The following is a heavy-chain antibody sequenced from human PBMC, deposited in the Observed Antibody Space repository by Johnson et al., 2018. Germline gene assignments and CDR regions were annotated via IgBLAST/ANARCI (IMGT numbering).Heavy chain of an antibody. Sequence: QVQLVQSGGGVVQPGRSLRLSCAASGFTFSSYAMHWVRQAPGKGLEWVAVISYDGSNKYYADSVKGRFTISRDNSKNTLDLQMNSLRAEDTAVNYCARENYCDSSGYYSGYFQHWGQGTLVTVSS. CDR2: ISYDGSNK. V-gene: IGHV3-30-3*01. D-gene: IGHD3-22*01. J-gene: IGHJ1*01. CDR1: GFTFSSYA. CDR3: ARENYCDSSGYYSGYFQH.